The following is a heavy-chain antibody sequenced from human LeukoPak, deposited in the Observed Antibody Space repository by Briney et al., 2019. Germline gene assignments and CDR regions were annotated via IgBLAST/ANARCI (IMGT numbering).Heavy chain of an antibody. CDR2: IYYSGST. V-gene: IGHV4-61*05. CDR3: ARRLIRDSSGGGHFDY. Sequence: SETLSLTCTVSGGSISSSSYYWSWIRQPPGKGLEWIGYIYYSGSTNYNPSLKSRVTISVDTSKNQFSLKLSSVTAADTAVYYRARRLIRDSSGGGHFDYWGQGTLVTVSS. CDR1: GGSISSSSYY. D-gene: IGHD3-22*01. J-gene: IGHJ4*02.